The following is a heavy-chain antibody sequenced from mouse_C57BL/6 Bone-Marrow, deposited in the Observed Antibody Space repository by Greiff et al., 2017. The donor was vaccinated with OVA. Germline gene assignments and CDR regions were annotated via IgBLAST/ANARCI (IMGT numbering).Heavy chain of an antibody. V-gene: IGHV1-74*01. J-gene: IGHJ2*01. CDR1: GYTFTSYW. CDR2: LHPSDSAT. D-gene: IGHD1-1*01. Sequence: VQLQQPGAELVKPGASVKVSCKASGYTFTSYWMHWVKQRPGQGLEWIGRLHPSDSATNYNQKFKGKATLTVDKSSSTAYMQLSSRTSEDSAVYYCAKYGSKGYWGQGTTLTVSS. CDR3: AKYGSKGY.